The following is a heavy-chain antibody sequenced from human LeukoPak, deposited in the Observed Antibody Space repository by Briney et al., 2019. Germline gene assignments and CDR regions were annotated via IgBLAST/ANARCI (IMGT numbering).Heavy chain of an antibody. Sequence: GGSLRLSCAASGFTFSTYGMHWVRQAPGKGLEWVAFIRYDGGYKYYTASVMGRFTISRDISKDTLYLQLNSLRVEDTAVYYCAKDSHRTGSYSGTYPYYFDYWGQGTLVSVSS. J-gene: IGHJ4*02. CDR3: AKDSHRTGSYSGTYPYYFDY. CDR2: IRYDGGYK. D-gene: IGHD3-10*01. V-gene: IGHV3-30*02. CDR1: GFTFSTYG.